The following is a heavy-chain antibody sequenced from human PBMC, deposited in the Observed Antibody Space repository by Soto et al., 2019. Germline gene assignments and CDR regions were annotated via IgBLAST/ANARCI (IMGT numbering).Heavy chain of an antibody. V-gene: IGHV4-30-4*01. CDR1: GGSISSGDYY. CDR2: IYYSGST. Sequence: QVQLQESGPGLVKPSQTLSLTCTVSGGSISSGDYYWSWIRQPPGKGLARIGYIYYSGSTYYNPSLKSRVTISVDTSKNQFSLKLSSVTAADTAVYYCARVGGFGATIIDYWGQGTLVTVSS. D-gene: IGHD3-10*01. CDR3: ARVGGFGATIIDY. J-gene: IGHJ4*02.